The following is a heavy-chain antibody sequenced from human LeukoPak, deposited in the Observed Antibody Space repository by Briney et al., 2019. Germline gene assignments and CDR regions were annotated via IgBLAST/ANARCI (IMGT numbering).Heavy chain of an antibody. Sequence: GGSLRLSCAASGFTFSSYAMHWVRQAPGKGLEWVAVISYEGSIKYYADSVKGRFTISRDNSKSTLYLQMNSLRAEDTAVYHCAKYLEPTAVLMDVWGQGTTVTVSS. CDR2: ISYEGSIK. CDR1: GFTFSSYA. V-gene: IGHV3-30*18. J-gene: IGHJ6*02. D-gene: IGHD1-1*01. CDR3: AKYLEPTAVLMDV.